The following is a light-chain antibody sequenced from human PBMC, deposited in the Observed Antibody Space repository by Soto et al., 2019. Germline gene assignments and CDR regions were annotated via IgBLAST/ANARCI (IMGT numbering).Light chain of an antibody. Sequence: QSVLTQPPSASGTPGQRVIISCSGSSANIGNNIVNWYQQLPGTAPNLLIHSNNHRPSGVPDRFSGSKSGTSGSLAISGLQSEDEADYYCAAWEDSLNGVVFGAGTKLTVL. CDR3: AAWEDSLNGVV. CDR2: SNN. V-gene: IGLV1-44*01. J-gene: IGLJ2*01. CDR1: SANIGNNI.